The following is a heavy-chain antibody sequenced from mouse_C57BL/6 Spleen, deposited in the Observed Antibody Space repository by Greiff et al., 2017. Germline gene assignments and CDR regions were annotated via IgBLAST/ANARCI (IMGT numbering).Heavy chain of an antibody. CDR3: ASRGYSNQAWFAY. CDR1: GYTFTSYW. CDR2: IYPSDSET. V-gene: IGHV1-61*01. Sequence: QVQLQQPGAELVRPGSSVKLSCKASGYTFTSYWMDWVKQRPGQGLEWIGNIYPSDSETHYNQKFKDKATLTVDKSSSTAYMQLSSLPSEDSAVYYCASRGYSNQAWFAYWGQGTLVTVSA. D-gene: IGHD2-5*01. J-gene: IGHJ3*01.